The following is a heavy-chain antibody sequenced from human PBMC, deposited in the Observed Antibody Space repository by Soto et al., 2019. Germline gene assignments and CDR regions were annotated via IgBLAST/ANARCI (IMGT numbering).Heavy chain of an antibody. CDR3: ARNPPRDVVAGPFSFDR. Sequence: EVQLLESGGELAQPGGSLRLSCAASGFTFRIYAMSWVRQAPGKGLERVAIISGGGDTTYYADSVRGRFTVSRDNSRDILLLQMNSLRVEDTAIYYCARNPPRDVVAGPFSFDRWGQRRLVNVSS. J-gene: IGHJ4*02. CDR2: ISGGGDTT. D-gene: IGHD6-19*01. V-gene: IGHV3-23*01. CDR1: GFTFRIYA.